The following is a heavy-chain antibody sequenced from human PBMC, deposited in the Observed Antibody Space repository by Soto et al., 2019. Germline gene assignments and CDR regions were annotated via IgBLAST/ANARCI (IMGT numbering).Heavy chain of an antibody. CDR2: IYASGST. CDR3: SRSSRSYFDY. J-gene: IGHJ4*02. CDR1: GGSISRSGFF. Sequence: QVQLQESGPGLVKPSQTLSLTCTVSGGSISRSGFFWSWIRQHPGKGLEWIGYIYASGSTYYNPSLKSRVSLSEDTSKNQFSLNLTSVTAADTAMYYCSRSSRSYFDYWAQGTLVTVSS. V-gene: IGHV4-31*03.